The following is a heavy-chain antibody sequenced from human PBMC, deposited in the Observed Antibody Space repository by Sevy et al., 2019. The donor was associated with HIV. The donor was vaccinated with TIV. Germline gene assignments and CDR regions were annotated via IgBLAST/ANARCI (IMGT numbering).Heavy chain of an antibody. Sequence: GGSLRLPCVASGFTFSSHAMNWVRQVPGKGLEWVSSIGTNGDGRYYADFVKGRFTISRDNSKSTLYLQMNSLRAEDTALYYCSKPIYFYDNSGYSGDYWGQGIRVTVSS. D-gene: IGHD3-22*01. CDR1: GFTFSSHA. CDR3: SKPIYFYDNSGYSGDY. V-gene: IGHV3-23*01. J-gene: IGHJ4*02. CDR2: IGTNGDGR.